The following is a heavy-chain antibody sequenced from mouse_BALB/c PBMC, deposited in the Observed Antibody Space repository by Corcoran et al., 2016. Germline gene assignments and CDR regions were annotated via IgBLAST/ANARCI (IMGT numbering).Heavy chain of an antibody. CDR3: ARRGGYLYYYAMDY. V-gene: IGHV9-4*02. CDR2: INTHSGVP. J-gene: IGHJ4*01. Sequence: QIQLVQSGPELKKPGETVRISCKASGYTLTTAGMQWVQKMPGKGLKWIGWINTHSGVPKYAEDFKGRFAFSLETSASTAYLQISNLKNEDTATYVCARRGGYLYYYAMDYWGQGTSVTVSS. CDR1: GYTLTTAG. D-gene: IGHD2-3*01.